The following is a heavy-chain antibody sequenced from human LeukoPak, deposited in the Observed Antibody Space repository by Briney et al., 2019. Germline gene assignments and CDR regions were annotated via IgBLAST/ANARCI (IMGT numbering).Heavy chain of an antibody. V-gene: IGHV3-11*04. Sequence: GGSLRLSCAASGFTFSDYYMSWIRQAPGKGLEWVSYISTSGSTIYYADSVKGRFTISRDNARNSLYLQMNSLRAEDTAVYYCARDSSGFRAFDIWGQGTMVTVSS. J-gene: IGHJ3*02. CDR2: ISTSGSTI. CDR1: GFTFSDYY. CDR3: ARDSSGFRAFDI. D-gene: IGHD3-10*01.